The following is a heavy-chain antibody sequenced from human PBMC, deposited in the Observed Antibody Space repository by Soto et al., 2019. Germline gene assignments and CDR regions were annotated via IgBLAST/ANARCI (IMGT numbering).Heavy chain of an antibody. Sequence: ASVKVSCKASGGTLTTYAITWVRQAPGQGLEWMGWINPIFGITNYSQQFQGRVTIIADTSASTAYMELSSLGSEDTTVYYCAREEAVAVYFDYWGQGTLVTVSS. CDR3: AREEAVAVYFDY. CDR2: INPIFGIT. D-gene: IGHD6-19*01. J-gene: IGHJ4*02. V-gene: IGHV1-69*10. CDR1: GGTLTTYA.